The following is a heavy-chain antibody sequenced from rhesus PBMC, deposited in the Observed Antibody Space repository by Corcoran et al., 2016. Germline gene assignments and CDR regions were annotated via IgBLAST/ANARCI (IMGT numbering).Heavy chain of an antibody. CDR3: ARDKDCTSTTCPRGDYGLDS. V-gene: IGHV4S11*01. Sequence: PPGKGLEWIGYIYGSGSSTNYNPSLKSRVTLSVDTSKNQLSLKLSSVTAADTAVYYCARDKDCTSTTCPRGDYGLDSWGQGVVVTVSS. D-gene: IGHD2-2*01. J-gene: IGHJ6*01. CDR2: IYGSGSST.